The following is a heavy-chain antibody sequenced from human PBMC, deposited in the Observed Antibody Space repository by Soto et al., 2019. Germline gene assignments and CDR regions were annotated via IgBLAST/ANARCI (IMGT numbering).Heavy chain of an antibody. J-gene: IGHJ6*02. CDR1: GGSFSGYY. Sequence: LSLTCAVYGGSFSGYYWSWIRQPPGKGLEWIGEINHSGSTNYNPSLKSRVTISVDTSKNQFSLKLSSVTAADTAVYYCARVRCITIFGVVTYYYGMDVWGQGTTVTVSS. CDR2: INHSGST. CDR3: ARVRCITIFGVVTYYYGMDV. D-gene: IGHD3-3*01. V-gene: IGHV4-34*01.